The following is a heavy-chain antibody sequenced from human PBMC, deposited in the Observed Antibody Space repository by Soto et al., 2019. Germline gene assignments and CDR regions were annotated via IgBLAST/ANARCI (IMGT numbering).Heavy chain of an antibody. J-gene: IGHJ6*02. Sequence: QVRLLQSGAEVKKPGASVKVSCKASGYTFTFYGISWVRQAPGQGLEWMGWISAYNGNTNYAQKLQGRVTMTTDTSTSIAYMELRSLRSDDTAVYYCARGSYRGRSFCGMDVWGQGTTVTVSS. V-gene: IGHV1-18*01. CDR2: ISAYNGNT. D-gene: IGHD2-2*02. CDR1: GYTFTFYG. CDR3: ARGSYRGRSFCGMDV.